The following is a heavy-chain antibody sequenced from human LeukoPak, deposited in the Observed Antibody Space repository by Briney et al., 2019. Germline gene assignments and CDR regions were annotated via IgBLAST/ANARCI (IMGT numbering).Heavy chain of an antibody. CDR3: ATRLRQQASN. J-gene: IGHJ1*01. D-gene: IGHD5-12*01. Sequence: GGSLRLSCAASGFTFSSYAMSWVRQAPGKGLERVSAISESGGNTFYAASVKGRFTISRDNSKNTLYLQMNSLRDEDTAVYYCATRLRQQASNWGQGTLVTVSS. CDR2: ISESGGNT. CDR1: GFTFSSYA. V-gene: IGHV3-23*01.